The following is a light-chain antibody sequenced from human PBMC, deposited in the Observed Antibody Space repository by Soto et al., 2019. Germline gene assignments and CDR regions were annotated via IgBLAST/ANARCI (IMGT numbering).Light chain of an antibody. J-gene: IGKJ1*01. CDR1: QGIRNG. V-gene: IGKV1-17*01. CDR2: AAS. Sequence: IQMTQSPSSLSASVGDRVTITCRASQGIRNGLGWYQQKPGKAPTLLIYAASSLQSGVPSRFSGSASGTEFTLTINSLQPDDFATYYCQHYNRYSATFGQGTKVDIK. CDR3: QHYNRYSAT.